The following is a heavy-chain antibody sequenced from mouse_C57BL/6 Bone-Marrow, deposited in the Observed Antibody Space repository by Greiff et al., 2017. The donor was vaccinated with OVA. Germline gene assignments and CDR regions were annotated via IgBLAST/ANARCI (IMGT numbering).Heavy chain of an antibody. CDR3: ARNSNYVGGYAMDY. D-gene: IGHD2-5*01. V-gene: IGHV1-81*01. CDR2: IYPRSGNT. Sequence: VQLQQSGAELARPGASVKLSCQASGSTFTSYGISWVKQRTGPGLAWIGEIYPRSGNTYYNEKFKGKATLTADKSSSTADMELRSLTSEDSAVYCCARNSNYVGGYAMDYWGQGTSVTVSS. J-gene: IGHJ4*01. CDR1: GSTFTSYG.